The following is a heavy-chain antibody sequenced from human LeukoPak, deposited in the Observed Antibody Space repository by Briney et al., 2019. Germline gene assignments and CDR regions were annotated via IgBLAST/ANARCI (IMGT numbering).Heavy chain of an antibody. CDR1: GFTFSYYS. V-gene: IGHV3-21*06. CDR2: IDITSKYI. D-gene: IGHD1-26*01. Sequence: VGSLRLSCVASGFTFSYYSMNWVRLAPGKGPEWVSSIDITSKYIYYGDSMRGRFTISRDNARSLLYLQMNSLRVDDTAVYYCARGHSRSFLRTDAFDIWGQGTMVTVSS. CDR3: ARGHSRSFLRTDAFDI. J-gene: IGHJ3*02.